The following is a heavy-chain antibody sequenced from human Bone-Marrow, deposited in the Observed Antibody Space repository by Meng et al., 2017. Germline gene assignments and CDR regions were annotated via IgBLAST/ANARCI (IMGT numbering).Heavy chain of an antibody. V-gene: IGHV1-69*05. CDR1: GGTFSSYA. D-gene: IGHD6-19*01. CDR3: ARAAVADLNWYFDL. J-gene: IGHJ2*01. CDR2: IIPIFGTA. Sequence: QWGHPGAEVKKPGSSVKVSCKASGGTFSSYAISWVRQAPGQGLEWMGGIIPIFGTANYAQKFQGRVTITTDETTSTAYMELSSLRSEDTAVYYCARAAVADLNWYFDLWGRGTLVTVSS.